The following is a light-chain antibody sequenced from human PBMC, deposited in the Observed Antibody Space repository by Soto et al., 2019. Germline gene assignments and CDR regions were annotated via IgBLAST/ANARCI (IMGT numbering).Light chain of an antibody. CDR1: QDIKSY. V-gene: IGKV1-9*01. J-gene: IGKJ5*01. CDR3: QQVNYYPIT. Sequence: DIQLTQSTSFLAASVGDIVTICCFASQDIKSYLSWYQQKPGKAPKLLIYPASTLQSGVPSRFSGSGSGTEFTLTITSLQPEDFATYHCQQVNYYPITFGQGTRLEI. CDR2: PAS.